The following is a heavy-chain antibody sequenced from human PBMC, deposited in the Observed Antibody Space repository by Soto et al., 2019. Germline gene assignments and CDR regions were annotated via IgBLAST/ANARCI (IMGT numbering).Heavy chain of an antibody. J-gene: IGHJ3*02. CDR1: GFTFDDYA. CDR2: ISWNSGSI. Sequence: VQLVESGGGLVQPGRSLRLSCAASGFTFDDYAMHWVRQAPGKGLEWVSGISWNSGSIGYADSVKGRFTISRDNAKNSLYLQMNSLRAEDTALYYCAFYCSGGSCYSPDAFDIWGQGTMVTASS. CDR3: AFYCSGGSCYSPDAFDI. D-gene: IGHD2-15*01. V-gene: IGHV3-9*01.